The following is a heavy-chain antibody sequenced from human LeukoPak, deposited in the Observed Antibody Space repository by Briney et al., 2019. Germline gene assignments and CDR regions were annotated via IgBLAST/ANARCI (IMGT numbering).Heavy chain of an antibody. CDR1: GGSISYYY. Sequence: PTETLSLTCTVSGGSISYYYWSWIRQSPGKGLEWIGYIYYSGTTNYNPSLKSRVTISVDTSKNQFSLQLRSVTAADTAVYYCAREDPQTTVPEGMDVWGQGTTVTVSS. J-gene: IGHJ6*02. CDR3: AREDPQTTVPEGMDV. D-gene: IGHD4-17*01. CDR2: IYYSGTT. V-gene: IGHV4-59*01.